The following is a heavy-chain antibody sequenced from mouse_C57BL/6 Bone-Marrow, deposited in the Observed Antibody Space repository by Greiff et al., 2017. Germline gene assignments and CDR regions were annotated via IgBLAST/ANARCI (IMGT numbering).Heavy chain of an antibody. CDR3: ARVTGEGYGLDY. CDR1: GYTFTDYY. D-gene: IGHD1-1*01. V-gene: IGHV1-19*01. J-gene: IGHJ2*01. CDR2: INPYNGGT. Sequence: EVQLQQSGPVLVKPGASVKMSCKASGYTFTDYYMNWVKQSHGKSLEWIGVINPYNGGTSYNQKFKGKATLTVDKSSSTAYMELNSLTSDYSAVYYCARVTGEGYGLDYWGQGTTLTVSS.